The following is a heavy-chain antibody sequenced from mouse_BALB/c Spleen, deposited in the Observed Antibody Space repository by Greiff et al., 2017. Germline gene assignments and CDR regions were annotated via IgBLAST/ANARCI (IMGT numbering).Heavy chain of an antibody. CDR1: GYAFTNYL. CDR3: ARGGSWYFDV. J-gene: IGHJ1*01. CDR2: INPGSGGT. Sequence: QVQLKESGAELVRPGTSVKVSCKASGYAFTNYLIEWVKQRPGQGLEWIGVINPGSGGTNYNEKFKGKATLTADKSSSTAYMQLSSLTSDDSAVYFCARGGSWYFDVWGAGTTVTVSS. V-gene: IGHV1-54*01.